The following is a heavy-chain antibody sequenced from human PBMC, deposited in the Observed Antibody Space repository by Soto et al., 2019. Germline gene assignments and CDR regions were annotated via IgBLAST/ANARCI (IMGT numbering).Heavy chain of an antibody. J-gene: IGHJ6*02. CDR1: GGSISSSSYY. CDR2: IYYSGST. Sequence: SETLSLTYTVSGGSISSSSYYWGWIRQPPGKGLEWIGSIYYSGSTYYNPSLKSRVTISVDTSTNQFSLKLSSVTAADTAVYYCARDHDCSSTSGYYYYYGMDVWGQGTTVTVSS. CDR3: ARDHDCSSTSGYYYYYGMDV. V-gene: IGHV4-39*07. D-gene: IGHD2-2*01.